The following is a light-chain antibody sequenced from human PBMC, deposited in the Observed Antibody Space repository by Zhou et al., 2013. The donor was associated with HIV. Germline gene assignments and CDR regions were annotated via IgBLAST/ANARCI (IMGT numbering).Light chain of an antibody. V-gene: IGKV1-NL1*01. CDR3: QLILXSPLFT. CDR1: QGIGKS. J-gene: IGKJ4*01. CDR2: AAS. Sequence: DIQMTQSPSSLSASVGDRITITCRASQGIGKSLAWYQKKPGKAPKLLVYAASKLQSGVPPRFSGSGSGTDYTLTISSLQPEDAATYYCQLILXSPLFTFGRGTKVEMK.